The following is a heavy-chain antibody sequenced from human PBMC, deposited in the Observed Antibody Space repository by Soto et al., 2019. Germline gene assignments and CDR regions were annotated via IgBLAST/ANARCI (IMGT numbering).Heavy chain of an antibody. D-gene: IGHD6-19*01. CDR1: GASTSGNY. J-gene: IGHJ4*02. CDR2: IYDSGST. Sequence: SETLSLTCTVSGASTSGNYWSWIRQPPGKGLKWIGYIYDSGSTNYSPSLQSRVTMSVDRSKNQFSLALTSVTAADTALYFCARYRRGTGWYYLDYWGQGILVTVSS. CDR3: ARYRRGTGWYYLDY. V-gene: IGHV4-59*01.